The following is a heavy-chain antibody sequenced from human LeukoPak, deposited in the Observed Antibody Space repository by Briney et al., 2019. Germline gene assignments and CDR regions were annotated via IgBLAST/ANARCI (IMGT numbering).Heavy chain of an antibody. CDR3: ARVDSSSWYGVFGY. D-gene: IGHD6-13*01. Sequence: PSETLSLTCTVSGGSISSYYWSWIRQPPGKGLEWIGYIYYSGSTNYNPSLKSRVTISVDTSKNQFSLKLSSVTAADTAVYYCARVDSSSWYGVFGYWGQGILVTVSS. CDR2: IYYSGST. J-gene: IGHJ4*02. V-gene: IGHV4-59*01. CDR1: GGSISSYY.